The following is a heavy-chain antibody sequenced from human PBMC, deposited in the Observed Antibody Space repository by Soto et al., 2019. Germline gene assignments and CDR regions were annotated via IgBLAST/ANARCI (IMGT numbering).Heavy chain of an antibody. D-gene: IGHD6-19*01. CDR1: GFTFSSYG. J-gene: IGHJ6*02. V-gene: IGHV3-33*01. CDR2: IWYDGSNK. CDR3: ARDQEGLAVAGGYYYYYGMDV. Sequence: GGSLRLSCAASGFTFSSYGMHWVRQAPGKGLEWVAVIWYDGSNKYYADSVKGRFTISRDNSKNTLYLQMNSLRAEDTAVYYCARDQEGLAVAGGYYYYYGMDVWGQGTTVTVSS.